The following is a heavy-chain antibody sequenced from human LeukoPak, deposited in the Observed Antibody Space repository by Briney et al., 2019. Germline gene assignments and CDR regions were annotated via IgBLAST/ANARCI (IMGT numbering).Heavy chain of an antibody. Sequence: GGSLRLSCAASGFTFSNYWMHWVRQAPGKGLVWVSRIYTDGSSTNYADSVKGRFTISRDNAKNTLYLQMNSLRAEDTAVYYCANLMVRGVYGMDVWGQGTTVTVSS. D-gene: IGHD3-10*01. CDR1: GFTFSNYW. CDR2: IYTDGSST. J-gene: IGHJ6*02. V-gene: IGHV3-74*01. CDR3: ANLMVRGVYGMDV.